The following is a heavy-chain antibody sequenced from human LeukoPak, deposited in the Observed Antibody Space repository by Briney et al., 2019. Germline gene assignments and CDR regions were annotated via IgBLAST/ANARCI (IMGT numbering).Heavy chain of an antibody. CDR1: GYTLTELS. Sequence: ASVKVSCKVSGYTLTELSMHWVRQAPGKGLEWMGGFDPEGVETIYAQKFQGRVTMTEDTSTDTAYMELSSLRSEDTAVYYCATVTVVPAAGVGFDPWGQGTLVTVSS. J-gene: IGHJ5*02. V-gene: IGHV1-24*01. CDR2: FDPEGVET. D-gene: IGHD2-2*01. CDR3: ATVTVVPAAGVGFDP.